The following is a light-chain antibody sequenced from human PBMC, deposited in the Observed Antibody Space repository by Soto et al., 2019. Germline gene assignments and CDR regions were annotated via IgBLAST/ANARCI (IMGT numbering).Light chain of an antibody. CDR1: SRDVGGYNY. V-gene: IGLV2-8*01. CDR3: SSYAGSDNLNV. J-gene: IGLJ1*01. CDR2: EVS. Sequence: QSALTKPPSASGSPGQSVTISCTGTSRDVGGYNYVSWYQQHPGKAPKLMIYEVSKRPSGVPDRFSGSKSGNTASLTVSGLQDEDEAEYYCSSYAGSDNLNVFGTGTKLTVL.